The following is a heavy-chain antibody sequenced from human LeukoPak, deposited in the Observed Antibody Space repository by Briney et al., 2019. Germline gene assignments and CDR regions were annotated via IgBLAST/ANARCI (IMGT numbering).Heavy chain of an antibody. CDR2: FSRSGSTI. D-gene: IGHD2-15*01. CDR1: VFTFSDYY. Sequence: GWALRLSRAYSVFTFSDYYMTSIRQAPGKGLEWVSYFSRSGSTIYYADSVKGRFTISRDNAKNSLYLQMNTLRAEDTAVYYCARDLGCSGGTCFDYYYYYMDAWGKGTTVTVSS. V-gene: IGHV3-11*01. J-gene: IGHJ6*03. CDR3: ARDLGCSGGTCFDYYYYYMDA.